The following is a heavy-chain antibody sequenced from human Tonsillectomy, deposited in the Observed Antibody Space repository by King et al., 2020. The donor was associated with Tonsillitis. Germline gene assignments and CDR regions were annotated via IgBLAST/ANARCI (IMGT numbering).Heavy chain of an antibody. CDR2: IYASGGA. Sequence: QLQESDSGLLKPSQTLSLTCDVSVGSINRGSGVYSWTWIRQPPRKSLEFLGYIYASGGAYYNPPLKSRVTISVYRSKNTFSLRLTSVTAAVTAVYYCARDRGLVTPYYYGLDVWGQGTTVIVSS. D-gene: IGHD3/OR15-3a*01. CDR1: VGSINRGSGVYS. J-gene: IGHJ6*02. CDR3: ARDRGLVTPYYYGLDV. V-gene: IGHV4-30-2*01.